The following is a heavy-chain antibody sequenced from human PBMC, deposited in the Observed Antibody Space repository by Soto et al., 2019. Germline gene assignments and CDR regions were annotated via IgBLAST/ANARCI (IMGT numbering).Heavy chain of an antibody. CDR2: INAKHGHT. CDR3: ARDIDYDVDY. Sequence: ASVKVSCKASGYTFNSFGVSWVRQAPGQGLEWVGWINAKHGHTNYGQKFQGRVTITTDTSTTTAYMDLRSLRSDDTAVYYCARDIDYDVDYWGQGTLVTVSS. CDR1: GYTFNSFG. D-gene: IGHD3-16*01. J-gene: IGHJ4*02. V-gene: IGHV1-18*01.